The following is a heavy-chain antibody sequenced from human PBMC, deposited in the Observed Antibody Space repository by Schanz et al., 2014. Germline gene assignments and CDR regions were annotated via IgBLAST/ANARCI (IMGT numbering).Heavy chain of an antibody. CDR2: IIPIHGIV. CDR3: ARGTMPGTFDI. J-gene: IGHJ3*02. Sequence: QVQLVQSGAEVKKPGASVKVSCKTSGYTFTNFYLHWVRQAPGQGLEWMGRIIPIHGIVNYAQRFQDRVRITADKSTSTAYMELSSLRYEDTALYYCARGTMPGTFDIWGQGTMVTVSS. V-gene: IGHV1-69*09. CDR1: GYTFTNFY. D-gene: IGHD2-2*01.